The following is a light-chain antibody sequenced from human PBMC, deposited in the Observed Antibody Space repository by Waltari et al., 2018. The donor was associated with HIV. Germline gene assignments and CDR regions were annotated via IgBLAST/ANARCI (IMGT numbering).Light chain of an antibody. CDR3: CSCPRSGIRYV. J-gene: IGLJ1*01. CDR2: EVT. Sequence: QSPLTQPASVSGSPGPSITIPCPGTSSNVGSDALVSWYQQHPGEAPKLIIYEVTKRPSGVSNRFSGSKSGNTASLTISGLQAEDEADYYCCSCPRSGIRYVFGTGTKVTVL. CDR1: SSNVGSDAL. V-gene: IGLV2-23*02.